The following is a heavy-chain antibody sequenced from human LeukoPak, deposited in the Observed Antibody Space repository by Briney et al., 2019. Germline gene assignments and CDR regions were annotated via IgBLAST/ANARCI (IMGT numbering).Heavy chain of an antibody. V-gene: IGHV4-61*02. J-gene: IGHJ3*02. Sequence: SETLSLTCTVSGGSISSGSYYWSWIRQPAGKGLEWIGRIYTSGSTNYSPTLKSRVTISVDTSKNQFSLKLSSVTAADTAVYYCARHVDIWGQGTMVTVSS. CDR1: GGSISSGSYY. CDR2: IYTSGST. CDR3: ARHVDI.